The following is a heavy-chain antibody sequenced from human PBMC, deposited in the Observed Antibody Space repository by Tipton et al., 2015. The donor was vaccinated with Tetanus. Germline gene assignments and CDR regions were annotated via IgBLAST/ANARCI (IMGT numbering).Heavy chain of an antibody. CDR3: ARGPSGSCYDY. CDR2: ISSSSSYT. D-gene: IGHD2-15*01. V-gene: IGHV3-11*06. Sequence: SLRLSCAASGFTFSDYYMSWIRQAPGKGLEWVPYISSSSSYTNYADSVKGRFTISRDNAKNSLYLQMNSLRAEDTAVYYCARGPSGSCYDYWGQGTLVTVSS. CDR1: GFTFSDYY. J-gene: IGHJ4*02.